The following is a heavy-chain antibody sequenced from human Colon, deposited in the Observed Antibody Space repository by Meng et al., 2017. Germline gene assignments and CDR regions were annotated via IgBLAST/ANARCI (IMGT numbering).Heavy chain of an antibody. CDR2: VYHRGDT. Sequence: QVELKESGAGLVTPSGILSLTCSGSGDSISSDIWWSWVSQPPGKGLEWIGEVYHRGDTNYKPSLKSRVVISVDRSKNQFSLNLSSVTAADTAVYYCGRDQGRQLINHWGQGTLVTVSS. CDR3: GRDQGRQLINH. J-gene: IGHJ4*02. D-gene: IGHD1-1*01. V-gene: IGHV4-4*02. CDR1: GDSISSDIW.